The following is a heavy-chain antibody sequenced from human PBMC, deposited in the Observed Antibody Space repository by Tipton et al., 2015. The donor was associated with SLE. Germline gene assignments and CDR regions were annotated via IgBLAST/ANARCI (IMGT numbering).Heavy chain of an antibody. CDR2: IYTSGST. Sequence: TLSLTCTVYGGSISSGSYYWSWIRQPPGKGLEWIGYIYTSGSTNYNPSLKSRVTISVDTSKNQFSLKLRSVTAADTAVYYCARPGGWHFDYWGQGTLVTVSS. D-gene: IGHD6-19*01. CDR1: GGSISSGSYY. J-gene: IGHJ4*02. V-gene: IGHV4-61*01. CDR3: ARPGGWHFDY.